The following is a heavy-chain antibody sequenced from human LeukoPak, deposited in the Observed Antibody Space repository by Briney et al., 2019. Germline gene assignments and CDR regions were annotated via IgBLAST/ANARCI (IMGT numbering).Heavy chain of an antibody. V-gene: IGHV1-8*01. CDR2: MNPNSGNT. J-gene: IGHJ4*02. Sequence: ASVKVSCKASGYTFTSYDINWVRQATGQGLEWMGWMNPNSGNTGYAQKFQGRVTMTTDTSTTTAYMELRSLRSNDTAVYYCARDALSPMVRGEDFDYWGQGTLVTVSS. CDR1: GYTFTSYD. CDR3: ARDALSPMVRGEDFDY. D-gene: IGHD3-10*01.